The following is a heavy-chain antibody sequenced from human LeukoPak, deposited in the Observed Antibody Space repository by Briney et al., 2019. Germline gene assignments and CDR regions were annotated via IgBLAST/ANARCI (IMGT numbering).Heavy chain of an antibody. J-gene: IGHJ4*02. CDR1: GFTFSDFA. V-gene: IGHV3-66*01. Sequence: GGSLRLSCAASGFTFSDFAMSWVRQAPGKGLEWVSFIYSGGSTYYADSVKGRFTISRDNSKNTLYLQMNSLRAEDTAVYYCAREIHGGNTGVFDYWGQGTLVTVSS. CDR2: IYSGGST. D-gene: IGHD4-23*01. CDR3: AREIHGGNTGVFDY.